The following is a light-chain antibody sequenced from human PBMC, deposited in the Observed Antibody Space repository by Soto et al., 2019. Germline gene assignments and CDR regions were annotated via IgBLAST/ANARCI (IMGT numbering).Light chain of an antibody. J-gene: IGKJ5*01. V-gene: IGKV1-39*01. CDR2: AAS. Sequence: DIKMTQSPSSLSASLGGIVTIACRASQTISNYLNWYQQKSGRAPELLVYAASNLQSGVPSRFTGSGSGTHSTLTISGLEPADVATYFCQQSYNTPITFGQGTRLEIK. CDR3: QQSYNTPIT. CDR1: QTISNY.